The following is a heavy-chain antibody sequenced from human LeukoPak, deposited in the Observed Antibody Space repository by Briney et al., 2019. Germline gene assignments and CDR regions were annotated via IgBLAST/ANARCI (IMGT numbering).Heavy chain of an antibody. Sequence: SETLSLTCTVSGGSISSYCWSWIRQPAGKGLEWIGRIYTSGSTNYNPSLKSRVTMSVDTSKNQFSLKLSSVTAADTAVYYCARDTPKNDGSLYYYYGMDVWGQGTTVTVSS. J-gene: IGHJ6*02. D-gene: IGHD1-1*01. CDR1: GGSISSYC. CDR3: ARDTPKNDGSLYYYYGMDV. CDR2: IYTSGST. V-gene: IGHV4-4*07.